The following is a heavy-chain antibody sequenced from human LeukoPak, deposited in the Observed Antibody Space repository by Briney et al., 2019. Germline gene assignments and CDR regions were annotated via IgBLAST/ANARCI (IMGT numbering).Heavy chain of an antibody. Sequence: ASVKVSCKASGYTFTGYYMHWVRQAPGQGLEWMGWINPNSGGTNYAQKFQGRVTMTRDTSISTAYMELSRLRSDDTAVYYCARVDILTGYRIDYWGQGTLVTVSS. V-gene: IGHV1-2*02. CDR3: ARVDILTGYRIDY. J-gene: IGHJ4*02. D-gene: IGHD3-9*01. CDR2: INPNSGGT. CDR1: GYTFTGYY.